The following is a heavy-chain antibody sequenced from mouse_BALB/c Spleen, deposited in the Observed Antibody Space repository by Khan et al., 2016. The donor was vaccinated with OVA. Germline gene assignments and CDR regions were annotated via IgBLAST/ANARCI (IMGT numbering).Heavy chain of an antibody. Sequence: EVQLQQSGPELVKPGASVKMSCKASGYSFTGYFMNWVMQSHGKSLEWIGRINPHIGETLYNQKFKGKATLTVDESSRTAHMELRSLASEDSAVYYCARKNVSDFDYWGQGTTLTVSS. V-gene: IGHV1-20*02. J-gene: IGHJ2*01. CDR3: ARKNVSDFDY. CDR1: GYSFTGYF. CDR2: INPHIGET.